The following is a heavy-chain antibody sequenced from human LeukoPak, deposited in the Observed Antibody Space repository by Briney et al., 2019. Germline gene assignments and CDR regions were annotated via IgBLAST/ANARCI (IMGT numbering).Heavy chain of an antibody. CDR3: ARAPLLYCSSTSCPPADY. J-gene: IGHJ4*02. D-gene: IGHD2-2*01. CDR1: GRSFSGYY. V-gene: IGHV4-34*01. Sequence: SETLSLTCAVYGRSFSGYYWSWIRQPPGKGLEWIGEINHSGSTNYNPSLKSRVAISVDTSKNQFSLKLSSVTAADTAVYYCARAPLLYCSSTSCPPADYWGQGTLVTVSS. CDR2: INHSGST.